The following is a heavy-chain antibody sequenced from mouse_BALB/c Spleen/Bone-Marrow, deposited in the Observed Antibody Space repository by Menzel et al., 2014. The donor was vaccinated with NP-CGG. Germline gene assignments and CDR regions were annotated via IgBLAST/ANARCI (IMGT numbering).Heavy chain of an antibody. J-gene: IGHJ4*01. D-gene: IGHD2-4*01. CDR2: IYPGNVNT. V-gene: IGHV1S56*01. Sequence: VQLQQSGPELVKPGASVRISCKASGYSFTSYYIHWVKQRPGQGLEWIGWIYPGNVNTKYNEKFKGKATLTADKSSGTAYMQLSSLTSEDSAVYFCARGGMITENYAMDYWGQGTSVTVSS. CDR1: GYSFTSYY. CDR3: ARGGMITENYAMDY.